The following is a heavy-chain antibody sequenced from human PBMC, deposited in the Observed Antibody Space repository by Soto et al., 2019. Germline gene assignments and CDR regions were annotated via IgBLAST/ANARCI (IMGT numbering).Heavy chain of an antibody. D-gene: IGHD3-16*02. CDR2: IYTSGST. CDR1: GGSISSYY. J-gene: IGHJ3*02. Sequence: PAETLSHTCIVSGGSISSYYWRWIRQPAGKGLEWIGRIYTSGSTNYNPSLKSRVTMSVDTSKNQFSLKLSSVTAADTAVYYCARAIRDYDYVWGSYRWDDAFDIWGQGTMVT. V-gene: IGHV4-4*07. CDR3: ARAIRDYDYVWGSYRWDDAFDI.